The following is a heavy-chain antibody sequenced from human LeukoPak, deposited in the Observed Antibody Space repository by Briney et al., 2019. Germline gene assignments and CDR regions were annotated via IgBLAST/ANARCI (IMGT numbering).Heavy chain of an antibody. D-gene: IGHD6-13*01. CDR3: ASQYSSSWYFSDY. J-gene: IGHJ4*02. CDR1: GGSTSSYY. V-gene: IGHV4-4*07. Sequence: SETLSLTCTVSGGSTSSYYWSWIRQSPGKGLEWIGRIFTSGIISENTNYNPSLASRVTMSVDASKNQFSLKLSSVTAADTAVYYCASQYSSSWYFSDYWGQGALVTVSS. CDR2: IFTSGIISENT.